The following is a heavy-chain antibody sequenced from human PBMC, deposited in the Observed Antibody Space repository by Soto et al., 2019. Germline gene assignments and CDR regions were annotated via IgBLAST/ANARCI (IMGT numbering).Heavy chain of an antibody. V-gene: IGHV3-11*01. J-gene: IGHJ4*02. CDR1: GFTFSDYY. CDR3: ARESDYSHCDY. D-gene: IGHD2-15*01. CDR2: IGRTGTTK. Sequence: QVQLVESGGGLVKPGGSLRLSCAASGFTFSDYYMNWVRQAPGKGLEWISYIGRTGTTKYYADSVKGRFSIFRDNAKNSVSLQMNSLRADDTAVYYCARESDYSHCDYWGQGALVTVSS.